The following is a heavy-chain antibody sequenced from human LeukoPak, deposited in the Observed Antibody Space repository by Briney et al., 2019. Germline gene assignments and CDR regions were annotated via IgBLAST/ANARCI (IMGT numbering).Heavy chain of an antibody. D-gene: IGHD3-22*01. CDR2: IYCGGRT. J-gene: IGHJ1*01. V-gene: IGHV4-39*01. CDR1: SDSISSSNYY. Sequence: PSETLSLTYTVSSDSISSSNYYWAWVPQPPGKGLEWIGDIYCGGRTYYNSSLKSRLTLSVDTSRNQFSLKLSSVSASDTAAYDCARRRYYDSTGYLDWGQGTLVSVSP. CDR3: ARRRYYDSTGYLD.